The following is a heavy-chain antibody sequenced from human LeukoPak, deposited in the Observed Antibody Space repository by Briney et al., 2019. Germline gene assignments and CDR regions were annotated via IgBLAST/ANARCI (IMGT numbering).Heavy chain of an antibody. CDR3: ARDLGIAVAATDFDY. V-gene: IGHV1-46*01. J-gene: IGHJ4*02. Sequence: ASVKVSCKASGYTFTSYYMHWVRQAPGQGLEWMGIINPSGGSTSYAQKFQGRVTMTTDTSTSTAYMELRSLRSDDTAVYYCARDLGIAVAATDFDYWGQGTLATVSS. CDR1: GYTFTSYY. CDR2: INPSGGST. D-gene: IGHD6-19*01.